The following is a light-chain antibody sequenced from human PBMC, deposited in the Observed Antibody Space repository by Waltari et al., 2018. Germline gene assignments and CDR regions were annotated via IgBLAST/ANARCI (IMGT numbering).Light chain of an antibody. V-gene: IGLV5-45*01. J-gene: IGLJ2*01. CDR2: YYTDSDR. CDR3: LIWHNNAWL. CDR1: SDINVGPYR. Sequence: QPVLTQPTSLSASPGASARLTCTLRSDINVGPYRIFWYQQKSGSPPRYLLNYYTDSDRHQGSRVPSRFAASRDGSANAGIVLISGLQAEDDADYYCLIWHNNAWLFGGGTRLTVL.